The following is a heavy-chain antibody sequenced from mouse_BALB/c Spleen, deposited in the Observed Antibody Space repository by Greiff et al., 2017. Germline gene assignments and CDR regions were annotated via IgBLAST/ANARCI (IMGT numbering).Heavy chain of an antibody. CDR2: IDPANGNT. V-gene: IGHV14-3*02. D-gene: IGHD3-3*01. CDR3: ARYGLAMFAY. Sequence: EVMLVESGAELVKPGASVKLSCTASGFNIKDTYMHWVKQRPEQGLEWIGRIDPANGNTKYDPKFQGKATITADTSSNTAYLQLSSLTSEDTAVYYCARYGLAMFAYWGQGTLVTVSA. CDR1: GFNIKDTY. J-gene: IGHJ3*01.